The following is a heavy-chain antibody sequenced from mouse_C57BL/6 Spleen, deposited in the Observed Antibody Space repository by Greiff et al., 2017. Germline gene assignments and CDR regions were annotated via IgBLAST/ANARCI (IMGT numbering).Heavy chain of an antibody. V-gene: IGHV2-5*01. Sequence: QVQLKESGPGLVQPSQSLSITCTASGFSLTSYGVHWVRQSPGKGLEWLGVIWRGGSTDYNAAFMSRLSITTDNSKSQVFFKMNSRQAYDTAIYYCAGSTRVTTGAMDYWGQGTSVTVSS. CDR1: GFSLTSYG. D-gene: IGHD2-2*01. CDR2: IWRGGST. CDR3: AGSTRVTTGAMDY. J-gene: IGHJ4*01.